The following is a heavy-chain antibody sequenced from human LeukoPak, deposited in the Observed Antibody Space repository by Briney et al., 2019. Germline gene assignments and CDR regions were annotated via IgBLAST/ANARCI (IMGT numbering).Heavy chain of an antibody. CDR3: ARDSSGVRGVDFDY. V-gene: IGHV4-38-2*02. Sequence: PSETLSLTCTVSGYSISSGYYWGWIRQPPGKGLEWIGSIYHSGSTYYNPSLKSRVTISVDTSKNQFSLKLSSVTAADTAVYYCARDSSGVRGVDFDYWGQGTLVTVSS. CDR1: GYSISSGYY. J-gene: IGHJ4*02. CDR2: IYHSGST. D-gene: IGHD3-10*01.